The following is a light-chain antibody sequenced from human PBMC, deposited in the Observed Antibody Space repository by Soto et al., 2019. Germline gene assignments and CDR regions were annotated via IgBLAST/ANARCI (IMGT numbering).Light chain of an antibody. CDR2: SAS. CDR3: QHCDSYSGT. Sequence: DIQMTQSPSTLSASVGDRVTITCRASQSINSWLAWYQQKPGKAPRLLIYSASSLEGRVPSRFSGSGSGADSTLTISSLQPDDFATYYCQHCDSYSGTFGPGTKVDIK. J-gene: IGKJ3*01. CDR1: QSINSW. V-gene: IGKV1-5*03.